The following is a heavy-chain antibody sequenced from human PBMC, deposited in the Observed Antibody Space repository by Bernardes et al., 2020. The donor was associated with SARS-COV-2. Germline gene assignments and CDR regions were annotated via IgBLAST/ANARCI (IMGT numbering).Heavy chain of an antibody. Sequence: GGPLRLSCAASGFTFSSYWMHWVRQIPGRGLVWLSRISTDGRTTNYADSVKGRFTVSRDKAKNTLYLQMNNLRVEDTAVYYCGKRAVTGSRWYFDLWGRGTLVTVSS. V-gene: IGHV3-74*01. CDR1: GFTFSSYW. J-gene: IGHJ2*01. CDR3: GKRAVTGSRWYFDL. CDR2: ISTDGRTT. D-gene: IGHD6-19*01.